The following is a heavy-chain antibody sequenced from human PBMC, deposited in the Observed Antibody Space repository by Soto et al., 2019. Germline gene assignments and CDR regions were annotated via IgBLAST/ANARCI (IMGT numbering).Heavy chain of an antibody. J-gene: IGHJ6*02. V-gene: IGHV1-18*01. CDR1: GYTFTRYG. Sequence: QGQLVQSEAEVKKPGASVKVSCKASGYTFTRYGISWVRQAPGQGLEWMGWISGYNGDTTYAQKFQVRVSMTIDTSTWTAYMELRSLTSDDTAAYYCAKNGQPPYYYYGLDVWGQGTKVTVSS. CDR2: ISGYNGDT. CDR3: AKNGQPPYYYYGLDV. D-gene: IGHD2-8*01.